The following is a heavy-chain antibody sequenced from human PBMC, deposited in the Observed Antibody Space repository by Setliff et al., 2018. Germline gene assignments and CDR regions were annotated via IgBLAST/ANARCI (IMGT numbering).Heavy chain of an antibody. D-gene: IGHD2-21*02. CDR3: ARQTATGSSTTFDS. J-gene: IGHJ4*02. CDR1: GGSMSGYF. Sequence: SETLSLTCTVSGGSMSGYFWTWIRQPAGKGLEWIGRIHPSGATNYNPSLMSRLTMSIDTSNNHFTLKVNSVTAADTAVYYCARQTATGSSTTFDSWGQGTLVTVSS. V-gene: IGHV4-4*07. CDR2: IHPSGAT.